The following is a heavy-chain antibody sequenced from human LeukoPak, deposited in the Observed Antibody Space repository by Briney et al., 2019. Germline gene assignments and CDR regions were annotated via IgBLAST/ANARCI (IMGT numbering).Heavy chain of an antibody. Sequence: GASVKVSCXASGYTFTNYDVNWVRQATGQGLEWMGWMNPNSGNTDYAQKFQGRVTMTRNTSISTAYMELSSLRSEDTAVYYCARGYSSSWYTPAQFDYWGQGTLVTVSS. D-gene: IGHD6-13*01. CDR3: ARGYSSSWYTPAQFDY. V-gene: IGHV1-8*01. CDR1: GYTFTNYD. CDR2: MNPNSGNT. J-gene: IGHJ4*02.